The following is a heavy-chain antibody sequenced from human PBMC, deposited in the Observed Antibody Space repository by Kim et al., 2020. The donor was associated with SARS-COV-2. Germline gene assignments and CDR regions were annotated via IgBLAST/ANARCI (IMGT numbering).Heavy chain of an antibody. D-gene: IGHD5-12*01. CDR3: ARDLRRDGYNYEDY. J-gene: IGHJ4*02. Sequence: GQKFQGRVTITADESTSTAYMELSSLRSEDTAVYYCARDLRRDGYNYEDYWGQGTLVTVSS. V-gene: IGHV1-69*01.